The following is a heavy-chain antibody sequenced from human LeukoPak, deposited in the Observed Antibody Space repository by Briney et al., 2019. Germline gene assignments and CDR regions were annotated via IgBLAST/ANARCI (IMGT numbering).Heavy chain of an antibody. J-gene: IGHJ4*02. CDR3: ARDPSAVAINTYG. CDR1: GFTVSNNY. V-gene: IGHV3-66*01. D-gene: IGHD6-13*01. CDR2: IYSGGST. Sequence: GGSLRLSCAASGFTVSNNYMNWVRQAPGKGLEWISLIYSGGSTHYADSVKGRFTISRDSSRNTLYLQMNSLRVEDTAVYYCARDPSAVAINTYGWGQGTLVTVSS.